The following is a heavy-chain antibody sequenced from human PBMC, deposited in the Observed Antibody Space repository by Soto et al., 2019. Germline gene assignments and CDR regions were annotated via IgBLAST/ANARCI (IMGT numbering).Heavy chain of an antibody. V-gene: IGHV4-31*03. CDR1: GGSISSGGYY. CDR2: IYYSGST. J-gene: IGHJ4*02. CDR3: ARVNYYGSGRDFDY. Sequence: QVQLQESGPGLVKPSQNLSLTCTVSGGSISSGGYYWSGIRQHPGKGLEWIGYIYYSGSTYYNPSLKSSVTISVDTSKNQFSLKLSSVTAADTAVYYCARVNYYGSGRDFDYWGQGTLVTVSS. D-gene: IGHD3-10*01.